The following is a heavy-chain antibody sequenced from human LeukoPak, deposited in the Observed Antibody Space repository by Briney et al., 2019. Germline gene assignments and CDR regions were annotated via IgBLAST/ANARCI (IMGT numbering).Heavy chain of an antibody. Sequence: KPSETLSLTCTVSGGSISSSSYYWGWIRQPPGKGLEWIGSIYYSGSTYYNPSLKSRVTISVDTSKNQFSLKLSSVTAADTAVYYCARLRYEYYYGSGSQAPDAFDIWGQGTMVTVSS. CDR3: ARLRYEYYYGSGSQAPDAFDI. CDR1: GGSISSSSYY. J-gene: IGHJ3*02. V-gene: IGHV4-39*07. D-gene: IGHD3-10*01. CDR2: IYYSGST.